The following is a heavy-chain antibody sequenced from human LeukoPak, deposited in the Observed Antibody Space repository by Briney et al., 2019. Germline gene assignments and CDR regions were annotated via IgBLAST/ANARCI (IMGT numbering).Heavy chain of an antibody. CDR3: ARGWQNYYGSGSSDFDY. D-gene: IGHD3-10*01. V-gene: IGHV1-8*03. Sequence: GASVKVSCKASGYTFTSYDINWVRQATGQGLEWMGWMNPNSGNTGYAQKFQGRVTITRNTSISTAYMELSSLRSEDTAVYYCARGWQNYYGSGSSDFDYWGQGTLVTVSS. CDR2: MNPNSGNT. CDR1: GYTFTSYD. J-gene: IGHJ4*02.